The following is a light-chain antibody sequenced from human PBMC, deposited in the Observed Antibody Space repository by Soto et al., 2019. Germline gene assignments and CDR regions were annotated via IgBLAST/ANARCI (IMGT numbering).Light chain of an antibody. Sequence: DIQMTQSPSSLSASVGDRVTITCQASQDITNSLNWYQQKPGKAPKVLIYDAYILETGVPSRFSGSGSGTDFTFTISSLQPEDVATYYCQQYDNLPLTFGPGTTGDIE. CDR2: DAY. CDR1: QDITNS. CDR3: QQYDNLPLT. V-gene: IGKV1-33*01. J-gene: IGKJ3*01.